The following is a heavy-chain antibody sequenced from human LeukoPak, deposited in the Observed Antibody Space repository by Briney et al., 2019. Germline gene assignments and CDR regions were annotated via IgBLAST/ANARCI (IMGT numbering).Heavy chain of an antibody. V-gene: IGHV3-7*01. D-gene: IGHD3-22*01. J-gene: IGHJ4*02. CDR1: GFTFSSYW. CDR3: ARDRYYDSSGYPPPEY. Sequence: GGSLRLSCAASGFTFSSYWMSWVRQAPGKGLEWVANIKQDGSEKYYVDSVKGRFTISRDNAKNSLYLQMNSLRAEDTAVYYCARDRYYDSSGYPPPEYWGQGTLVTVSS. CDR2: IKQDGSEK.